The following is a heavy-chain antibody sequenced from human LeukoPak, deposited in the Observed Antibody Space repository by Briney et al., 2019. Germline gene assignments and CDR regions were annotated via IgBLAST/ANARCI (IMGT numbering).Heavy chain of an antibody. CDR1: GFTFSDYY. V-gene: IGHV3-11*04. D-gene: IGHD1-1*01. CDR3: ARVHGMTHNPWFDP. Sequence: GGSLRLSCAASGFTFSDYYMSWIRQAPGKGLEWVSYISSSGSTIYYADSVKGRFTISRDNAKNSLYLQMNSLRAEGTAVYYCARVHGMTHNPWFDPWGQGTLVSVSS. J-gene: IGHJ5*02. CDR2: ISSSGSTI.